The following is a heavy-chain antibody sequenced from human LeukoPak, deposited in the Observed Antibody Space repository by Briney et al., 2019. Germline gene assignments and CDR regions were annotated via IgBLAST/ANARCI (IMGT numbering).Heavy chain of an antibody. J-gene: IGHJ3*01. Sequence: GGSLRLSCAAPGFTFNTYGMHWVRQAPGKGLEWVALIWYDGSNTNYADSVKGRFTISRDNSKNTLYLQLNSLRAEDTAVYYCARVLSGLRDDSFDVWGQGTMVTVSS. V-gene: IGHV3-33*01. CDR1: GFTFNTYG. D-gene: IGHD3-10*01. CDR2: IWYDGSNT. CDR3: ARVLSGLRDDSFDV.